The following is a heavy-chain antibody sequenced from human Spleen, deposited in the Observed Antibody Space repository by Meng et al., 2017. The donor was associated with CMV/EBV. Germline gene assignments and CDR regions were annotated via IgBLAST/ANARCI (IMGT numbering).Heavy chain of an antibody. CDR3: ARGGYYYSSGWYSDY. CDR2: INHSGST. Sequence: VQLQQWGAGLLKPSETLSLTCAVYGGSFSGYYWSWIRQPPGKGLEWIGEINHSGSTNYNPSLKSRVTTSVDTSKNQFSLKLSSVTAADTAVYYCARGGYYYSSGWYSDYWGQGTLVTVSS. D-gene: IGHD6-19*01. V-gene: IGHV4-34*01. CDR1: GGSFSGYY. J-gene: IGHJ4*02.